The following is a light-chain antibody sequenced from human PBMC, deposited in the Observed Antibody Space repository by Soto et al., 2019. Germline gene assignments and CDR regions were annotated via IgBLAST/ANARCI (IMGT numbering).Light chain of an antibody. Sequence: EIVLTQSPGTLSLSPGERATLSCRASQSVSNNYLAWYQQKPGQAPRLLIYGASNRATGIPDRFSGSGSGTDFNLTITRLEPEDFAVYYCQQYGSSGTFGQGTNVDIK. V-gene: IGKV3-20*01. CDR2: GAS. J-gene: IGKJ1*01. CDR1: QSVSNNY. CDR3: QQYGSSGT.